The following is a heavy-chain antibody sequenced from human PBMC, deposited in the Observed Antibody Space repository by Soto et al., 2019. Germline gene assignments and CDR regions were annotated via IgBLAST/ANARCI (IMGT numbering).Heavy chain of an antibody. CDR3: GRDGVGATPLGWFDP. V-gene: IGHV1-2*06. CDR1: GYRFMGYY. D-gene: IGHD1-26*01. CDR2: INPRSGDT. Sequence: ASGKVSCKASGYRFMGYYIHWVRQAPGQGLEWMGRINPRSGDTTYAQKFQGRLTMTRDTSISTAYMELSSLRSDDTAVYYCGRDGVGATPLGWFDPWGQGSLVTVSS. J-gene: IGHJ5*02.